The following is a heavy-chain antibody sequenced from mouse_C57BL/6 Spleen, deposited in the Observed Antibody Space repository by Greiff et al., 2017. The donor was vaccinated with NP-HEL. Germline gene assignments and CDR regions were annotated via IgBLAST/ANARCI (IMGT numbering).Heavy chain of an antibody. D-gene: IGHD3-1*01. V-gene: IGHV1-64*01. CDR2: IHPNSGST. CDR1: GYTFTSYW. Sequence: QVQLQQPGAELVKPGASVKLSCKASGYTFTSYWMHWVKQRPGQGLEWIGMIHPNSGSTNYNEKFKSKATLTVDKSSSTAYMQLSSLTAEDSAVYYCARGSWGYYFDYWGQGTTLTVSS. CDR3: ARGSWGYYFDY. J-gene: IGHJ2*01.